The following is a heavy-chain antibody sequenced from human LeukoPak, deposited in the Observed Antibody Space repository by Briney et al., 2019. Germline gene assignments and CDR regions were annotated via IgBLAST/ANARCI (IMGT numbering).Heavy chain of an antibody. J-gene: IGHJ5*02. CDR1: GGTFSSYA. V-gene: IGHV1-69*05. Sequence: GASVKVSCKASGGTFSSYAISWVRQAPGQGLEWMGGIIPIFGTANYAQKFQGRVTITTDESTSTAYMELSSLRSEDTAVYYCARVQQLVNNWFDPWGQGTLVTVSS. CDR2: IIPIFGTA. D-gene: IGHD6-13*01. CDR3: ARVQQLVNNWFDP.